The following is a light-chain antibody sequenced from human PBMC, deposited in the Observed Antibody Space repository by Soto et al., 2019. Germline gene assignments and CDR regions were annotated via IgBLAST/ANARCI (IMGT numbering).Light chain of an antibody. Sequence: EIVLTQFPGTLSLSPGERATLSCRPSQSLSSSYLVWYQQKPGQAPRLLIYAASRRATGIPDRFSGSGSATEYTLTISRLEPEDCAVYYCQQQVTFGQGTKLEIK. CDR3: QQQVT. V-gene: IGKV3-20*01. J-gene: IGKJ2*01. CDR1: QSLSSSY. CDR2: AAS.